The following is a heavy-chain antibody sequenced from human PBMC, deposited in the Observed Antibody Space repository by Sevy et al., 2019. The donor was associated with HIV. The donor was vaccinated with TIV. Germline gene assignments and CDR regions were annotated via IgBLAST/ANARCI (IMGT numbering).Heavy chain of an antibody. Sequence: SETLSLTCTVSGGSISSYYWSWIRQPPGKGLEWIGYIYYSGSTNYNPSLKSRVTISVDTSKNQFSLKLSSVTAADTAVYHCARGLEQQLNNWFDPWGQGTLVTVSS. J-gene: IGHJ5*02. D-gene: IGHD6-13*01. V-gene: IGHV4-59*01. CDR2: IYYSGST. CDR3: ARGLEQQLNNWFDP. CDR1: GGSISSYY.